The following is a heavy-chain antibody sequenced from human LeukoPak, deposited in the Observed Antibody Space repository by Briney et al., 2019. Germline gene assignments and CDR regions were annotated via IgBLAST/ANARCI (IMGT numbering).Heavy chain of an antibody. V-gene: IGHV4-34*01. CDR2: INHSGST. CDR3: ARRVYNYDILTGYYSPYYYYYMDV. D-gene: IGHD3-9*01. Sequence: SETLSLTCAVYGGSFSGYYWSWIRQPPGKGLEWIGEINHSGSTNYNPSLKSRVTISVDTSKNQFSLKLSSVTAADTAVYYCARRVYNYDILTGYYSPYYYYYMDVWGKGTTVTVSS. J-gene: IGHJ6*03. CDR1: GGSFSGYY.